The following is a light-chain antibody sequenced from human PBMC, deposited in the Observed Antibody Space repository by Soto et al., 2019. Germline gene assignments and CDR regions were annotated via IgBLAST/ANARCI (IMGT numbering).Light chain of an antibody. CDR1: SSDVGGYNY. V-gene: IGLV2-8*01. Sequence: QSALTQPPSASGSPGQSVTISCTGTSSDVGGYNYVSWYRQHPGRPPKLMIYEVSKRPSGVPDRFSGSKSGNTASLIVSGPQAEEGADYYCTSYGGSNNLVFGGGTKLTVL. J-gene: IGLJ2*01. CDR2: EVS. CDR3: TSYGGSNNLV.